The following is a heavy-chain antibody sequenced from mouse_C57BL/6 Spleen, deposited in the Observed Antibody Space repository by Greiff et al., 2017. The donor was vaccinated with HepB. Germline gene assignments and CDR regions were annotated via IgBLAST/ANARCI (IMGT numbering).Heavy chain of an antibody. CDR3: TTDGYRFDY. Sequence: EVQLQQSGAELVRPGASVKLSCTASGFNIKDDYMHWVKQRPEQGLEWIGWIDPENGDTEYASKFQGKATITADTSSNTAYLQLSSLTSEDTAVYYCTTDGYRFDYWGQGTTLTVSS. CDR2: IDPENGDT. D-gene: IGHD2-3*01. CDR1: GFNIKDDY. V-gene: IGHV14-4*01. J-gene: IGHJ2*01.